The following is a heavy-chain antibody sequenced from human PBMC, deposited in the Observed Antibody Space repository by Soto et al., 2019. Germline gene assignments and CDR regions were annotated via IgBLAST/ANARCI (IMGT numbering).Heavy chain of an antibody. CDR2: ISGSGGST. CDR1: GFTFSSYA. CDR3: AKDHRDEREFD. V-gene: IGHV3-23*01. Sequence: PGGSLRLSCAASGFTFSSYAMSWVRQAPGKGLEWVSAISGSGGSTYYADSVKGRFTSARDKFKDTLYLQMISLRAEDTAVYYCAKDHRDEREFDWGQVTKVTVSS. J-gene: IGHJ3*01.